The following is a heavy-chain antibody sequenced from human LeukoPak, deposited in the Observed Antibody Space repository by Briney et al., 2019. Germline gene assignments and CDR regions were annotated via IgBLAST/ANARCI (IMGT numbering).Heavy chain of an antibody. CDR2: IILIFGTA. D-gene: IGHD1-1*01. V-gene: IGHV1-69*06. CDR1: GGTFSSYA. CDR3: ARGKLEGIDY. Sequence: ASVKVSCKASGGTFSSYAISWVRQAPGQGLEWMGGIILIFGTANYAQKFQGRVTITAHKSTSTAYMELSSLRSEDTAVYYCARGKLEGIDYWGQGTLVTVSS. J-gene: IGHJ4*02.